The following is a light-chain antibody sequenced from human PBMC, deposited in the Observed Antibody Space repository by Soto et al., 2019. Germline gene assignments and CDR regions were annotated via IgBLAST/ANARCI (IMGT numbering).Light chain of an antibody. CDR1: TGAVTSTHY. V-gene: IGLV7-46*01. Sequence: QAVVTQEPSLTVSPGGTVTLTCGSSTGAVTSTHYPYWFQQKPGQAPRTLIYDTSNKQSWTPDRFSGSLLGGKAALSRSGAQPEDESEYYCLLSCNGPVVFGGGTKLTVL. CDR3: LLSCNGPVV. J-gene: IGLJ3*02. CDR2: DTS.